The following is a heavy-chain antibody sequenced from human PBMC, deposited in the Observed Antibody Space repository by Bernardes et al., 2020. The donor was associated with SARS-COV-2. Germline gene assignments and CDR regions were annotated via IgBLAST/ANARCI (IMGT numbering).Heavy chain of an antibody. V-gene: IGHV3-30*18. CDR3: AKPFYPDSYYFDY. CDR1: GFTFSSYA. Sequence: GSLRLSCAASGFTFSSYAMHWVRQAPGKGLEWVAVISYDGSNKYYADSVKGRFTISRDNSKNTLYLQMNSLRAEDTAVYYCAKPFYPDSYYFDYWGQGTLVTVSS. J-gene: IGHJ4*02. CDR2: ISYDGSNK.